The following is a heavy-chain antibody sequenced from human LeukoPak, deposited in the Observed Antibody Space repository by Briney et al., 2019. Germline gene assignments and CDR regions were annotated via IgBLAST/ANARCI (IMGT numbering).Heavy chain of an antibody. CDR2: IYSSAHK. Sequence: PSETLSLTCAVSGASITSYYWTWIRQPPGKGLEWIGYIYSSAHKDGNPSLKSRVTISVDRSKNQFSLKLSTVTAADTAVYYCASYVWGSYAFDIWGQGTMVTVSS. V-gene: IGHV4-4*09. J-gene: IGHJ3*02. CDR3: ASYVWGSYAFDI. CDR1: GASITSYY. D-gene: IGHD3-16*01.